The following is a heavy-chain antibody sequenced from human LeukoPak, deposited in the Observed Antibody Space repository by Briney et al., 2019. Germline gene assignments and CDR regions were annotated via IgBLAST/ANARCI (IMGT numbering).Heavy chain of an antibody. D-gene: IGHD3-10*01. Sequence: SETLSLTCTASGGSISSYYWSWIRQPPGKGLERFGYIYYSGSTNYNPSLESRVTISVDTSKNQFSLRLSSVTAADTAVYCCARDAGYYQGLDYWGQGTLVTVSS. V-gene: IGHV4-59*01. J-gene: IGHJ4*02. CDR1: GGSISSYY. CDR3: ARDAGYYQGLDY. CDR2: IYYSGST.